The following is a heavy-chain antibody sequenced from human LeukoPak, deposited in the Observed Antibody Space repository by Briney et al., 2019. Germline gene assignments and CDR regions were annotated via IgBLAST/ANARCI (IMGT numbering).Heavy chain of an antibody. Sequence: GESLKISCKGSGYSFTSYWIGWVRQMPGKGLEWMGIIYPGDSDTRYSPSSQGQVTISADKPISTAYLQWSSLKASDTAMYYCARSLPPRYSSGWIETGYYFDYWGQGTLVTVSS. CDR1: GYSFTSYW. D-gene: IGHD6-19*01. CDR2: IYPGDSDT. CDR3: ARSLPPRYSSGWIETGYYFDY. V-gene: IGHV5-51*04. J-gene: IGHJ4*02.